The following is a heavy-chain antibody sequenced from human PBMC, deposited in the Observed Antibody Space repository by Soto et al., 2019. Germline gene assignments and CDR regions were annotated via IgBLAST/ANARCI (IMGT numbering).Heavy chain of an antibody. CDR1: GFSISSGYYY. Sequence: SETLSLTCSFSGFSISSGYYYLSWIRQPPGKGLEWIGNIYYSGNTYYNPSLKSRLIISIDTSKNQFSLKVGSVTAADTAVYYCARDGSTETTNFHYAMDVWGQGTTVTVSS. V-gene: IGHV4-30-4*01. J-gene: IGHJ6*02. D-gene: IGHD4-17*01. CDR3: ARDGSTETTNFHYAMDV. CDR2: IYYSGNT.